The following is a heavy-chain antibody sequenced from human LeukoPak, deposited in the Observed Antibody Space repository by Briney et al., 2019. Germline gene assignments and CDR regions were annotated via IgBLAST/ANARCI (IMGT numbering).Heavy chain of an antibody. CDR2: ISYDGSNK. D-gene: IGHD6-13*01. V-gene: IGHV3-30-3*01. J-gene: IGHJ4*02. CDR1: GFTFSSYA. CDR3: ARESRIAAAAFDY. Sequence: GRSLRLSCAASGFTFSSYAMHWVRQAPGKGLEWVAVISYDGSNKYYADSVKGRFTISRDNSKNTLYLQMNSLRAEDTAVYYCARESRIAAAAFDYWGQGTLVTVSS.